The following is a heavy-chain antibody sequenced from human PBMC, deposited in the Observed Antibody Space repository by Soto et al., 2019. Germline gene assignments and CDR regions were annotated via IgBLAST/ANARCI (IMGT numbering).Heavy chain of an antibody. CDR2: INHSGST. V-gene: IGHV4-34*01. D-gene: IGHD2-2*01. CDR3: AGTPTGYCSSTSCPENYYYYMDV. CDR1: GGSFSGYY. Sequence: PSETLSLTCAVYGGSFSGYYWSWIRQPPGNGLEWIGEINHSGSTNYNPSLKSRVTISVDTSKNQFSLKLSSVTAADTAVYYCAGTPTGYCSSTSCPENYYYYMDVWGKGTTVTVSS. J-gene: IGHJ6*03.